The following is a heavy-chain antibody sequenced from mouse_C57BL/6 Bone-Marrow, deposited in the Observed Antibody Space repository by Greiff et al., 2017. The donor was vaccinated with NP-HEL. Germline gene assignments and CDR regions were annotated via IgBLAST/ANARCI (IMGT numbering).Heavy chain of an antibody. CDR1: GYTFTDYC. J-gene: IGHJ2*01. V-gene: IGHV1-84*01. CDR3: AREDRNYVHY. D-gene: IGHD2-5*01. CDR2: IYPASGDT. Sequence: VQLQQSGPELVKPGASVKISCKASGYTFTDYCMHWVKQRPGQGLEWIGWIYPASGDTKYNEKFKGKATLTVDTSSSTAYMQLSSLTSEDSAVYFGAREDRNYVHYWGQGTTLTVSS.